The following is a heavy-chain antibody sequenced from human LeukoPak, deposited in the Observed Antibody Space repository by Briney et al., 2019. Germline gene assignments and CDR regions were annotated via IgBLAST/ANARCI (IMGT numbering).Heavy chain of an antibody. CDR1: GFTFSSYA. V-gene: IGHV3-30-3*01. D-gene: IGHD3-10*01. CDR2: ISYDGSNK. Sequence: GGSLRLSCAASGFTFSSYAMHWVRQAPGKGLEWVAVISYDGSNKYYADSVKGRFTISRDNSKNTLYLQMNSLRAEDTAVYYCAREGGMVRGVIIPPLDYWGQGTLVTVSS. J-gene: IGHJ4*02. CDR3: AREGGMVRGVIIPPLDY.